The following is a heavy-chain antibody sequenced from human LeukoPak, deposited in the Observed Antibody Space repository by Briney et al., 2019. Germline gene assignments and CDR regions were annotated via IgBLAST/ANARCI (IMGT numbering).Heavy chain of an antibody. CDR3: ARPGGGSARPGDAFDI. CDR1: GSAVSSDDHF. J-gene: IGHJ3*02. CDR2: IYHRGST. D-gene: IGHD6-6*01. V-gene: IGHV4-30-2*01. Sequence: SETLSLTCAVSGSAVSSDDHFWSWIRQPPGRGLEWIGYIYHRGSTSYNPSLRSRVTVSLDKSRNQFSLKLSSVTAADTAVYYCARPGGGSARPGDAFDIWGQGTMVTVSS.